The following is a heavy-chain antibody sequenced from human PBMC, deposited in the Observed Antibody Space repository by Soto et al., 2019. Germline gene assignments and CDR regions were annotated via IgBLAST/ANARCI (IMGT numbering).Heavy chain of an antibody. Sequence: SETLSLTCTVSGGSISSYYWSWIRQPAGKGLEWIGRIYTSGSTNYNPSLKSRVTMSVDTSKNQFSLKLSSVTAADTAVYYCARETKDYCSGGSCYSYYYYGMDVWGQGTTVTV. CDR1: GGSISSYY. V-gene: IGHV4-4*07. J-gene: IGHJ6*02. CDR2: IYTSGST. CDR3: ARETKDYCSGGSCYSYYYYGMDV. D-gene: IGHD2-15*01.